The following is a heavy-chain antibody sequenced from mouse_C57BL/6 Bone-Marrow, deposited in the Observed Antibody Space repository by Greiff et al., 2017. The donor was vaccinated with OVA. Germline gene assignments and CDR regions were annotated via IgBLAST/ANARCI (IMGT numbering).Heavy chain of an antibody. V-gene: IGHV5-16*01. CDR3: ARVGWAICGSFAY. CDR1: GFTFSDYY. D-gene: IGHD3-1*01. CDR2: INYDGGST. Sequence: EVKLMESEGGLVQPGSSMKLSCTASGFTFSDYYMAWVRQVPEKGLEWVANINYDGGSTYYLDSLKSRFIISRDNAKNLLYLQMSSLKSEDTATDYCARVGWAICGSFAYWGQGTLVTVSA. J-gene: IGHJ3*01.